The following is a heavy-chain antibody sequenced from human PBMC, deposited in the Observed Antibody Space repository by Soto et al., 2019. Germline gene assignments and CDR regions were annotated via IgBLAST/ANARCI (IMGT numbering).Heavy chain of an antibody. Sequence: SETLSLTCAVYGGSFSGYYWSWIRQSPGKGLESIGYIYYSGSTNYNPSLKSRVTISVDTSKNQFSLKLSSVTAADTAVYYCARQANSGYYSGWGQGTLVTVSS. CDR2: IYYSGST. V-gene: IGHV4-59*08. J-gene: IGHJ4*02. CDR3: ARQANSGYYSG. D-gene: IGHD3-22*01. CDR1: GGSFSGYY.